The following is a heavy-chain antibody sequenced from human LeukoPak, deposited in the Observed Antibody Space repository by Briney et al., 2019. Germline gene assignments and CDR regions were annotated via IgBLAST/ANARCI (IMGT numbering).Heavy chain of an antibody. Sequence: SETLSLTCTVSGGSISSYYWSWTRQPPGKGLEWIGEINHSGSTNYNPSLKSRVTISVDTSKNQFSLKLSSVTAADTAVYYCARGFKVREVVTAMGCYFDYWGQGTLVTVSS. CDR1: GGSISSYY. V-gene: IGHV4-34*01. J-gene: IGHJ4*02. CDR3: ARGFKVREVVTAMGCYFDY. CDR2: INHSGST. D-gene: IGHD2-21*02.